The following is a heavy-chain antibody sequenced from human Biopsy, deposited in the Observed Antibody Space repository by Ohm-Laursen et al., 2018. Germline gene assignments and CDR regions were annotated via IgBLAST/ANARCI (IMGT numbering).Heavy chain of an antibody. CDR3: ARLWGGYHFHGMDA. V-gene: IGHV4-59*08. Sequence: SETLSLTCTVSSASINLYYWGWIRQSPGKGLEWIGYINHSGHTNYSPSLKSRVTMSVDTSKNQFSLKLSSVTAADTAVYYCARLWGGYHFHGMDAWGQGTTVTVSS. CDR1: SASINLYY. D-gene: IGHD7-27*01. CDR2: INHSGHT. J-gene: IGHJ6*02.